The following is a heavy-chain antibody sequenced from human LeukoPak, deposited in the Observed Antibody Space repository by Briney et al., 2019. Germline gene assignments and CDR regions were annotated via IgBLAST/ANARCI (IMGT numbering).Heavy chain of an antibody. CDR1: GGTFSSYA. CDR3: AGYSSSAGPGFGELNWFDP. V-gene: IGHV1-69*04. D-gene: IGHD6-6*01. Sequence: ASVKVSCKASGGTFSSYAISWVRQAPGQGLEWMGRIIPILGIANYAQKFQGRVTITADKSTSTAYMELSSLRSEGTAVYYCAGYSSSAGPGFGELNWFDPWGQATLVTVSS. J-gene: IGHJ5*02. CDR2: IIPILGIA.